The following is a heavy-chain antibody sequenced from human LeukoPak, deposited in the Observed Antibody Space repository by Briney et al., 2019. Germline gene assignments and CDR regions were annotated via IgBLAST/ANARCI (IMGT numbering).Heavy chain of an antibody. D-gene: IGHD6-19*01. V-gene: IGHV4-4*07. Sequence: SETLSLTSTVSGGSISGYYWSWIRQPAGKGLEWIGRIYTSGSTNYNPSLKSRVTMSVDTSKNQFSLKLSSVTAADTAAYCCARDWAVAGLPFDYWGQGTLVTVSS. J-gene: IGHJ4*02. CDR2: IYTSGST. CDR1: GGSISGYY. CDR3: ARDWAVAGLPFDY.